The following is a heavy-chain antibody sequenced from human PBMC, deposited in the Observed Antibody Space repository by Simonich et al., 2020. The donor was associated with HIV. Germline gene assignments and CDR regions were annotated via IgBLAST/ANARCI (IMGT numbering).Heavy chain of an antibody. CDR2: INPNRGGT. Sequence: QVQLVQSGAEVKKPGASVKVSCKASGYSFTGYYIHWVRQAPGQGLEWMGWINPNRGGTNYAKTFQGRVTMTRDTSISTAYMELSRLTSDDTAVYYCAKVIYGSGQTPGHWGQGTLVTVSS. D-gene: IGHD3-10*01. V-gene: IGHV1-2*02. CDR1: GYSFTGYY. J-gene: IGHJ4*02. CDR3: AKVIYGSGQTPGH.